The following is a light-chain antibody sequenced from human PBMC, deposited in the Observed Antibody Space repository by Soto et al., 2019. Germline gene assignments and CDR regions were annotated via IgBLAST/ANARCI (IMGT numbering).Light chain of an antibody. J-gene: IGKJ5*01. V-gene: IGKV3-20*01. Sequence: EIVLTQSPGTLSLSPGEGATLSCRASQSVSSSYIAWYQQRPGQTPSLLIYGASTRATGIPDRFSGSGSGTHFTLTISRREPGDCAVYYCQHFGGTTFTFGQGTRLEIK. CDR1: QSVSSSY. CDR2: GAS. CDR3: QHFGGTTFT.